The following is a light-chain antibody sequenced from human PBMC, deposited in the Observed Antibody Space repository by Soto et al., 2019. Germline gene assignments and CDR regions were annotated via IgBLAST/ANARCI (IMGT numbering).Light chain of an antibody. J-gene: IGKJ1*01. Sequence: DSQMTQSPSTLSASVGDRVTITCRASLSISTWLAWYQQKPGKAPKLLIYKSSSLESGVPSRFSGSGSGTEVTLTISSLQPDDFATYYCQQYNDYPWTFGQGTKVEIK. V-gene: IGKV1-5*03. CDR2: KSS. CDR3: QQYNDYPWT. CDR1: LSISTW.